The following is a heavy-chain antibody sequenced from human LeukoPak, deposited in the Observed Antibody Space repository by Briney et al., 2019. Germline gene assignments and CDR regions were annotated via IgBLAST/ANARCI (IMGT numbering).Heavy chain of an antibody. Sequence: PGGSLRLSCAASGFTFSSYAMSWVRQAPGKGLEWVSVISGGGTSTYYADSVKGRFTISKDNSRNTLYLQMNSLRAEGTAVYYCAKTFIAVANPIDYWGQGTLVTVSS. CDR2: ISGGGTST. CDR1: GFTFSSYA. CDR3: AKTFIAVANPIDY. V-gene: IGHV3-23*01. D-gene: IGHD6-19*01. J-gene: IGHJ4*02.